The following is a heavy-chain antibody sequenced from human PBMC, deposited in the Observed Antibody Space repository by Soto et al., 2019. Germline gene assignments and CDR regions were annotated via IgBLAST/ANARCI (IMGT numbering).Heavy chain of an antibody. CDR2: INHSGST. D-gene: IGHD3-9*01. CDR3: ARARYYDWCFDL. CDR1: GGAFSGYY. V-gene: IGHV4-34*01. J-gene: IGHJ4*02. Sequence: SETLSLTCAVYGGAFSGYYWSWISQPPGKGLEWIGAINHSGSTNYNPSLKRRVTISVATSKNHFSLKLSSVTAADTAVYFCARARYYDWCFDLWGLGTPATVSS.